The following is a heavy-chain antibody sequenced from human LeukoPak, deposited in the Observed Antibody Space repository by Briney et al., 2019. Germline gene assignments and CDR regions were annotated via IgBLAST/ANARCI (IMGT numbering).Heavy chain of an antibody. Sequence: GGSLRLSCAASGFTVTTKYMSWVRQAPGKGLEWVSTIYSGDSTNYADSVKGRFTISRDNSKNTLYLQMNSLRVEDTAVYYCARAEQWLVFDYWSQGTLVTVSS. CDR2: IYSGDST. CDR1: GFTVTTKY. J-gene: IGHJ4*02. V-gene: IGHV3-53*01. CDR3: ARAEQWLVFDY. D-gene: IGHD6-19*01.